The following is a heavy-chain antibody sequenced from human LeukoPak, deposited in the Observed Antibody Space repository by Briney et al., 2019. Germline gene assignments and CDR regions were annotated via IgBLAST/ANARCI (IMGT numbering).Heavy chain of an antibody. CDR2: INPNNGAT. Sequence: ASVKVSCKASGYTFTNYYIHWVRQAPGQGLEWMGWINPNNGATKNAQIFQGRVTLTRDTSINTVYMELSRLTSNDTALYYCARSAEWELFPDHWGQGTLVTVS. CDR3: ARSAEWELFPDH. D-gene: IGHD1-26*01. CDR1: GYTFTNYY. J-gene: IGHJ5*02. V-gene: IGHV1-2*02.